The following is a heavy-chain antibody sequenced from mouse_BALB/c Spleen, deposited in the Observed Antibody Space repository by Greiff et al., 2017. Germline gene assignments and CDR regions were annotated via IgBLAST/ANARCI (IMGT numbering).Heavy chain of an antibody. J-gene: IGHJ3*01. CDR2: INPSNGGT. CDR3: TRGDYGSQAWFAY. CDR1: GYNFTSYY. Sequence: QVQLQQPGAELVKPGASVKLSCKASGYNFTSYYMYWVKQRPGQGLEWIGGINPSNGGTNFNEKFKSKATLTVDKSSSTAYMQLSSLTSEDSAVYYCTRGDYGSQAWFAYWGQGTLVTVSA. V-gene: IGHV1S81*02. D-gene: IGHD1-1*01.